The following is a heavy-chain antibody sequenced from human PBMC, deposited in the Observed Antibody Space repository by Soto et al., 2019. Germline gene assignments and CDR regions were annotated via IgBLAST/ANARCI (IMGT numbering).Heavy chain of an antibody. J-gene: IGHJ4*02. CDR2: MSPSGDVT. Sequence: GPSVKVSCKASGYTLTSYHMDWVRQAPGQGLEWVGKMSPSGDVTWYPQKFRGRVTLTRDTSTGTYYMELSSLRSDDTAVYYCARDGGNYGDNDYWGQGTLVTVSS. CDR3: ARDGGNYGDNDY. D-gene: IGHD4-17*01. V-gene: IGHV1-46*01. CDR1: GYTLTSYH.